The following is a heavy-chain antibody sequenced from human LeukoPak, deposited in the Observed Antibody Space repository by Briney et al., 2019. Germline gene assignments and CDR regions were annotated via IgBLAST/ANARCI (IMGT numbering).Heavy chain of an antibody. J-gene: IGHJ3*02. CDR2: ISSGNI. CDR3: ARRVASANDAFDI. CDR1: GFTFSSYS. Sequence: GGSLRLSCAASGFTFSSYSMNWVRQAPGKGLEWASSISSGNIYYGDSLKGRFTISRDNAKNSLYMQMNSLRAEDTAVYYCARRVASANDAFDIWGQGTMVTVSS. D-gene: IGHD6-13*01. V-gene: IGHV3-21*01.